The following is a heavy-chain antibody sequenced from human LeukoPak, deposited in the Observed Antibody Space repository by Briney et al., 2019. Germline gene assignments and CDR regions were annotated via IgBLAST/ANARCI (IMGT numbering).Heavy chain of an antibody. D-gene: IGHD6-19*01. Sequence: NTSETLSLTCAVYGGSFSGYYWSWIRQPPGKGLEWIGEINHSGSTNYNPSLKSRVTISVDTSKNQFSLKLSSVTAADTAVYYCARDVAVVVWGQGTTVTVSS. V-gene: IGHV4-34*01. CDR2: INHSGST. CDR1: GGSFSGYY. J-gene: IGHJ6*02. CDR3: ARDVAVVV.